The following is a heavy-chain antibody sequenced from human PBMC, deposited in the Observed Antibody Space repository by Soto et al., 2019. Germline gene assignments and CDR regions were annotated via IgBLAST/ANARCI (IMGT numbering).Heavy chain of an antibody. CDR3: ARLVYDTRLNYMYFDF. Sequence: SETLSLTCAVSGVSISSGNWWTWVRQSPQRGLEYIGEIFRDGTANYYPSFERRVAISVDTPKNQFSLKLTSVTAADTAIYFCARLVYDTRLNYMYFDFWGQGTLVTVSS. J-gene: IGHJ4*02. V-gene: IGHV4-4*02. D-gene: IGHD3-10*01. CDR2: IFRDGTA. CDR1: GVSISSGNW.